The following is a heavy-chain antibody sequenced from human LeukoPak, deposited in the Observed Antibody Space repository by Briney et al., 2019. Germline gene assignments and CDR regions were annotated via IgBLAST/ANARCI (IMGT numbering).Heavy chain of an antibody. CDR2: ISAYNGNT. D-gene: IGHD6-13*01. V-gene: IGHV1-18*01. CDR1: GYTFTSYG. Sequence: ASVKVSCKASGYTFTSYGISWVRQAPGQGLEWMGWISAYNGNTNYAQKLQGRVTMTTDTSTSTAYMELRSLRSDDTAVYYCARALSYRIAAAGTLTPPRHGAFDIWGQGTMVTVSS. J-gene: IGHJ3*02. CDR3: ARALSYRIAAAGTLTPPRHGAFDI.